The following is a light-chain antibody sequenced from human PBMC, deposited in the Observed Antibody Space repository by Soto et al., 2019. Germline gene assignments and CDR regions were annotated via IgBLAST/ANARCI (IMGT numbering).Light chain of an antibody. V-gene: IGKV3-15*01. Sequence: DIGMTQSPDSLAVSLGESATINFKSSQSVSSNLAWYQQKPGQAPRLLIYGASTRATGIPARFSGSGSGTDFTLTITNLQPEDFAVYYCKQSYSTQWTFGQGTKVDIK. CDR3: KQSYSTQWT. CDR1: QSVSSN. J-gene: IGKJ1*01. CDR2: GAS.